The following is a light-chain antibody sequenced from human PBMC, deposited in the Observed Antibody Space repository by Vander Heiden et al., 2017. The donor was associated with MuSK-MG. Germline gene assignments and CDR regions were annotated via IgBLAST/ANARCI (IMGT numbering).Light chain of an antibody. CDR1: SSDVGSYHL. CDR2: EGR. V-gene: IGLV2-23*01. J-gene: IGLJ3*02. Sequence: QPALPQPASVSGSPCTSITISCTGTSSDVGSYHLVFWYQQHPGKAPKLMMYEGRKRPAGVSNRFSGSKSGNTAARTISGLQAEDEADYYCCSYAGSSTVVFGGGTKLTVL. CDR3: CSYAGSSTVV.